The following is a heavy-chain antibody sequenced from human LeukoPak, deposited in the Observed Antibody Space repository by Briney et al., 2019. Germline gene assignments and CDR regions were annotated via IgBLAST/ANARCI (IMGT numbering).Heavy chain of an antibody. CDR1: GFTFSSYA. CDR3: TGGFGHNWSPFEN. J-gene: IGHJ4*02. D-gene: IGHD1-1*01. Sequence: QTGGSLRLSCAASGFTFSSYAMSWVRQAPGKGLVWVSRINGDGSDISYADSVKGRFTISRDNAKNTLSLQMNSLTDDDTALYYCTGGFGHNWSPFENWGQGTLVTVSS. CDR2: INGDGSDI. V-gene: IGHV3-74*01.